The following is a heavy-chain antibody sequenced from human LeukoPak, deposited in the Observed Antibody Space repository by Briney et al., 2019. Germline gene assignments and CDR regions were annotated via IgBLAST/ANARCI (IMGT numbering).Heavy chain of an antibody. V-gene: IGHV5-51*01. CDR2: IYPGDSDT. J-gene: IGHJ4*02. CDR3: ARPRSGTYYPDY. CDR1: GYRFTSYW. D-gene: IGHD3-10*01. Sequence: PGESLKISCRGSGYRFTSYWIGWVRQMPGKGLEWMGIIYPGDSDTTYSPSFQGQVTISADKSISTAYLQWSSRRAADTAMYYCARPRSGTYYPDYWGQGTLVTVSS.